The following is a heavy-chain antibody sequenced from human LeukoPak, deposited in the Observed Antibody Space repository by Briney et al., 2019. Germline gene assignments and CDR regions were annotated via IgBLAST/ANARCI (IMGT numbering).Heavy chain of an antibody. CDR1: GYTFTGYY. CDR2: INPNSGGA. V-gene: IGHV1-2*02. D-gene: IGHD5-12*01. Sequence: ASVKVSCKASGYTFTGYYMHWVRQAPGQGLEWMGWINPNSGGANYAQKFQGRVTMTRDTSISTAYMELSRLRSDDTAVYYCARDRREGGWSSGHDLLGYGGQGTLVTVSS. CDR3: ARDRREGGWSSGHDLLGY. J-gene: IGHJ4*02.